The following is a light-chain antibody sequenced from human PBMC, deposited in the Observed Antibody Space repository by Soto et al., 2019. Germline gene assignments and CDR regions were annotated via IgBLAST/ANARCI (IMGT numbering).Light chain of an antibody. CDR3: QQRSNWLWT. J-gene: IGKJ1*01. Sequence: EIVLTQSPATLSLSPGERATLSCRASQSVSSYLAWYQQKPGQAPRLLIYDASNRATGIPARFSGSGSGTDFTLTISSLESEDFAVYSCQQRSNWLWTFGQGTKVEIK. CDR1: QSVSSY. CDR2: DAS. V-gene: IGKV3-11*01.